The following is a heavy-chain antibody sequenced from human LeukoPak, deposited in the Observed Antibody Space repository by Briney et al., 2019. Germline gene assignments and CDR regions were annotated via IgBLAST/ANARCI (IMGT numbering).Heavy chain of an antibody. J-gene: IGHJ4*02. CDR1: ASTFSSHT. Sequence: GGSLRLSCAPPASTFSSHTMSWVRHAPGRGLEWVSPISIPTYTSYADPVKGRFIISRDNSKNTLYLQMNNLRAEGTAVYYCVKERYRGVDVADDFDFWGQGTLVTVTS. CDR3: VKERYRGVDVADDFDF. D-gene: IGHD6-19*01. CDR2: ISIPTYT. V-gene: IGHV3-23*01.